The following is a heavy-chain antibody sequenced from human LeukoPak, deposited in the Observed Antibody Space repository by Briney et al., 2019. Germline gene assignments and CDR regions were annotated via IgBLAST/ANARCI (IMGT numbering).Heavy chain of an antibody. CDR1: GGSISSYF. V-gene: IGHV4-4*07. Sequence: SETLSLTCTVSGGSISSYFWTWIRQPAGKGLEWIGRISTTETTHYSPSLKNRVNMSVDTSKKQFSLKMTSVTAGDTAIYYCAREDSASGRGLGSWGQGTLVTVSS. CDR2: ISTTETT. J-gene: IGHJ5*02. CDR3: AREDSASGRGLGS. D-gene: IGHD3-10*01.